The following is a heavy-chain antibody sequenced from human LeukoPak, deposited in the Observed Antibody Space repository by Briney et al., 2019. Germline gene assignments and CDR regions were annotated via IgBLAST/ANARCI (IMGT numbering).Heavy chain of an antibody. V-gene: IGHV1-3*01. CDR3: ARVYCSGGSCFSHWFDP. CDR1: GYTFINHA. CDR2: INAGNGNT. J-gene: IGHJ5*02. Sequence: ASVKVSCKASGYTFINHAIHWVRQAPGQRLEWMGWINAGNGNTKYSQKFQGRVTITRDTSASTAYMELSSLRSEDTAVYYCARVYCSGGSCFSHWFDPWGQGTLVTVSS. D-gene: IGHD2-15*01.